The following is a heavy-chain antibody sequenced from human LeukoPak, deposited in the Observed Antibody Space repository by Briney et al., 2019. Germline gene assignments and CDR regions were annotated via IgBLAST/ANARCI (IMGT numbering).Heavy chain of an antibody. Sequence: GRSLRLSCAASGFTFSSYGMHWVRQAPGKGLEWVAVIWYGGSNKYYADSVKGRFTISRDNSKNTLYLQMNSLRAEDTAVYYCARESESIAAYFDYWGQGTLVTVSS. CDR3: ARESESIAAYFDY. J-gene: IGHJ4*02. CDR2: IWYGGSNK. CDR1: GFTFSSYG. D-gene: IGHD6-6*01. V-gene: IGHV3-33*08.